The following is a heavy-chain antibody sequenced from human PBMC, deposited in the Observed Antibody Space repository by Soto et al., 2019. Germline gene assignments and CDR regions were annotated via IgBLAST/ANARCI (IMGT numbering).Heavy chain of an antibody. CDR1: GFTFSNAW. J-gene: IGHJ3*02. Sequence: GESLKISCAASGFTFSNAWMSWVRQAPGKGLEWVGRIKSKTDGGTTDYAAPVKGRFTISRDDSKNTLYLQMNSLKTEDTAVYYCTTSPTTGGNAFDIWGQGTMVTVSS. D-gene: IGHD1-1*01. CDR3: TTSPTTGGNAFDI. CDR2: IKSKTDGGTT. V-gene: IGHV3-15*01.